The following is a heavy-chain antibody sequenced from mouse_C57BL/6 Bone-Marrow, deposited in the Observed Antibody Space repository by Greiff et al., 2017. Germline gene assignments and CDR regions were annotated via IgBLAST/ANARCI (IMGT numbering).Heavy chain of an antibody. D-gene: IGHD2-4*01. J-gene: IGHJ3*01. CDR1: GYTFTSYW. CDR3: ARECDYDSACFAY. CDR2: IDPSDSYT. Sequence: VQLQQPGAELVKPGASVKLSCKASGYTFTSYWMQWVKQRPGQGLEWIGEIDPSDSYTKYNQKFKGKATLTVDTSSSTAYMELSSLTSEDSAVDYCARECDYDSACFAYWGQGTLVTVSA. V-gene: IGHV1-50*01.